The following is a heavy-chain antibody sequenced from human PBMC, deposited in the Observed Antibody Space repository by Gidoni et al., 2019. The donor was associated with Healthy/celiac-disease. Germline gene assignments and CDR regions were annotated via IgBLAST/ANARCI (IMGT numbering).Heavy chain of an antibody. CDR3: ARGDFWSGYAPVAFDI. Sequence: QVQLQESGPGLVKPSETLSLTCPVSGGSIRSYYWSWIRQPPGKGLEWIRYIYYSGSTNYNPSLKSRVTISVDTSKNQFSLKLSSVTAADTAVYYCARGDFWSGYAPVAFDIWGQGPMVTVSS. D-gene: IGHD3-3*01. CDR1: GGSIRSYY. V-gene: IGHV4-59*01. J-gene: IGHJ3*02. CDR2: IYYSGST.